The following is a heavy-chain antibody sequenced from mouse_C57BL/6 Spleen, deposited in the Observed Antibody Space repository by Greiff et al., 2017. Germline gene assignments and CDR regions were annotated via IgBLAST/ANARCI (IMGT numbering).Heavy chain of an antibody. V-gene: IGHV5-17*01. CDR1: GFSFSDYG. Sequence: EVQVVESGGGLVKPGGSLKLSCAASGFSFSDYGMHWVRQAPEKGLEWVAYISSGSSTSYYADTVKGRFTISGDNAKNTLFLQMTSLRSEDTAMYYCAREGYYGSSYGYWGQGTTLTVSS. D-gene: IGHD1-1*01. J-gene: IGHJ2*01. CDR3: AREGYYGSSYGY. CDR2: ISSGSSTS.